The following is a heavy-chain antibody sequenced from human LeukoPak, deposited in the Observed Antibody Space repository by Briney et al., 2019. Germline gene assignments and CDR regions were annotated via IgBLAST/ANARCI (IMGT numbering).Heavy chain of an antibody. Sequence: SQTLSLTCAISGDSVSSNSAAWNWIRQSPSRGLEWLGRTYYRSKWYNDYAVSVKSRITINPDTSKNQLSLQLNSVTPEDTAVYYCAREPAYCGGDCYSADAFDIWGQGTMVTVSS. D-gene: IGHD2-21*01. CDR1: GDSVSSNSAA. CDR3: AREPAYCGGDCYSADAFDI. CDR2: TYYRSKWYN. J-gene: IGHJ3*02. V-gene: IGHV6-1*01.